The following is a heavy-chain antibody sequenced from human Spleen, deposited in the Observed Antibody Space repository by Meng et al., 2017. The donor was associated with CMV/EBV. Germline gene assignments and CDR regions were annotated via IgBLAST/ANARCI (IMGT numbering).Heavy chain of an antibody. V-gene: IGHV5-51*01. CDR2: IYPGYSDT. J-gene: IGHJ4*02. CDR3: ARKYYFDY. CDR1: GYSFTSYW. Sequence: GESLKISCKGSGYSFTSYWTGWVRQMPGKGLEWMGIIYPGYSDTKSSPSFQGQVTISADKSISTAYLQWSSLKASDTAMYYCARKYYFDYWGQGTLVTVSS.